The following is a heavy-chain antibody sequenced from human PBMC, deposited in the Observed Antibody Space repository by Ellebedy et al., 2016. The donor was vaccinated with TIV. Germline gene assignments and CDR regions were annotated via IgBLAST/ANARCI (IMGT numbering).Heavy chain of an antibody. V-gene: IGHV1-69*13. D-gene: IGHD6-19*01. Sequence: ASVKVSXXASGGTFISYAISWVRQAPGQGLEWMGGIIPIFGTANHAQKFQGRVTITADESTSTAYMELSSLRSDDTAVYYCARGLIGSGYGIDVWGQGTTVTVSS. CDR3: ARGLIGSGYGIDV. J-gene: IGHJ6*02. CDR2: IIPIFGTA. CDR1: GGTFISYA.